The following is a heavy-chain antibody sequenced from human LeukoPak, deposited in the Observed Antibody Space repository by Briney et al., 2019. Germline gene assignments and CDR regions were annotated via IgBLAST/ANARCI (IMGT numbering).Heavy chain of an antibody. CDR1: GYTFTGYY. V-gene: IGHV1-2*02. CDR3: AREVAVAGSHFEY. J-gene: IGHJ4*02. CDR2: INPNSGGT. D-gene: IGHD6-19*01. Sequence: ASVKVSCKASGYTFTGYYMHWVRQAPGQGLEWMGWINPNSGGTNYAQKFQGRVTMTRDTSISTAYMEPSRLRSDDTAVYYCAREVAVAGSHFEYWGQGTLVTVSS.